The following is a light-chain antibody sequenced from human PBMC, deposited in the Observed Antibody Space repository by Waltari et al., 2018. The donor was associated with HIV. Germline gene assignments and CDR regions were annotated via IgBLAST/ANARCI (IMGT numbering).Light chain of an antibody. CDR2: AVS. CDR1: SSDIGGFDY. V-gene: IGLV2-14*03. CDR3: SSYSRSSTLVL. Sequence: QSALTQPASVSGSPGQSITISGPGASSDIGGFDYVAWYQQNPGKVPKLLIYAVSARPSGVSNRFAGSKSGITASLSISGLQAEDEAVYYCSSYSRSSTLVLFGGGTKLTVL. J-gene: IGLJ2*01.